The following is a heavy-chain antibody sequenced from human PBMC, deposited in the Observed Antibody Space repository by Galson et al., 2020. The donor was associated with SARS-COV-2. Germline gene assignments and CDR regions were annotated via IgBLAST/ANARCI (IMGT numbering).Heavy chain of an antibody. CDR1: GDSISGSIYY. J-gene: IGHJ4*02. CDR2: VYESGNT. CDR3: ARDKGDFDNNPFDY. Sequence: ASETLSLTCTVSGDSISGSIYYWGWIRQPPGKGLEWIGNVYESGNTYYNPSLKSRVIISVDASRNQFSLTLHAVTAADTAMYYCARDKGDFDNNPFDYWGQGTLVTVS. V-gene: IGHV4-39*07. D-gene: IGHD3-16*01.